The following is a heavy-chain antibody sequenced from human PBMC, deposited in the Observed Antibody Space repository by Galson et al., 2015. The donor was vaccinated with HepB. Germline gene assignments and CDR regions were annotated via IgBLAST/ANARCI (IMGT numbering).Heavy chain of an antibody. V-gene: IGHV3-33*08. Sequence: SLRLSCAASGFTFSSYGMHWVRQAPGKGLEWVAVIWYDGSNKYYADSVKGRFTISRDNSKNTLYLQMNSLRAEDTAVYYCARGRVRGVFYYWGQGTLVTVSS. J-gene: IGHJ4*02. CDR3: ARGRVRGVFYY. CDR1: GFTFSSYG. CDR2: IWYDGSNK. D-gene: IGHD3-10*01.